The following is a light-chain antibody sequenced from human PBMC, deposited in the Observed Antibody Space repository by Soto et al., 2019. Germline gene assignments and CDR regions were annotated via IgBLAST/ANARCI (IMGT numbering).Light chain of an antibody. CDR2: GAS. CDR3: QQYGSSPWT. CDR1: QSVSNNY. V-gene: IGKV3-20*01. Sequence: EVVLTQSPVTLSLSPCERATLSCSSSQSVSNNYLAWYQQKPGQAPRLLIYGASNRATGIPDRFSGSGSGTDFTLTISRLEPEDFAVYYCQQYGSSPWTFGQGTKVDIK. J-gene: IGKJ1*01.